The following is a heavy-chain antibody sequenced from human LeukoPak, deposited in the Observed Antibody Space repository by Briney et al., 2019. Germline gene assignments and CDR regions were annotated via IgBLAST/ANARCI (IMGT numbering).Heavy chain of an antibody. J-gene: IGHJ3*02. V-gene: IGHV3-30*04. CDR2: ISYDGSNK. Sequence: GGSLSLSCAASGFSFSSYAMHWVRQAPGKGMEWVAVISYDGSNKYYADSVKGRFTISRDNSKNTLYLQMTSLRAEDTAVYYCARDRDSSVWYAFDIWGQGTMVSVSS. CDR3: ARDRDSSVWYAFDI. CDR1: GFSFSSYA. D-gene: IGHD6-19*01.